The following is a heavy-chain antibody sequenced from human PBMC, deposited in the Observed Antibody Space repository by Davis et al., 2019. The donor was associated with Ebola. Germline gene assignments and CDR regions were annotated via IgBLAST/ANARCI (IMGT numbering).Heavy chain of an antibody. CDR3: ATIGSSTSKGPTDY. D-gene: IGHD4-11*01. V-gene: IGHV3-23*01. Sequence: GESLKISCEASGFIFLNYGMSWVRQIPGKGLEWVSVISGSGGYTHYADIAKGRFIVSRDNSKNTLYLQMNDLRVEDTAVYYCATIGSSTSKGPTDYWGQGILDTVSS. CDR1: GFIFLNYG. CDR2: ISGSGGYT. J-gene: IGHJ4*02.